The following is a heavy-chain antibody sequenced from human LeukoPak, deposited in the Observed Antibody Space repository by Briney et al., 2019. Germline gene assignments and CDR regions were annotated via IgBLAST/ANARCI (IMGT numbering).Heavy chain of an antibody. CDR1: GYSISSGYY. V-gene: IGHV4-38-2*02. J-gene: IGHJ3*02. CDR3: ARERYYDSSGGAFDI. CDR2: INHSAST. Sequence: SENLSLNCTVSGYSISSGYYWGWIRRHPGKGLEWIGTINHSASTYYNPSLKSTVTISVDTTKHHISRKLRSVTAADTAVYYCARERYYDSSGGAFDIWGQGTMVTVSS. D-gene: IGHD3-22*01.